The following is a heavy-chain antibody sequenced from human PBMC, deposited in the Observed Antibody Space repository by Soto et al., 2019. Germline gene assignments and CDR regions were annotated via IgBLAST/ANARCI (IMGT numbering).Heavy chain of an antibody. V-gene: IGHV4-34*01. CDR3: ARGKLYYYDGRIDY. CDR2: INHSGST. CDR1: GGSFSGYY. Sequence: SETLSLTCAVYGGSFSGYYWSWIRQPPGKGLEWIGEINHSGSTNYNPSLKSRVTISVDTSKNQFSLKLSSVTAADTAVYYCARGKLYYYDGRIDYWGQGTLVTVSS. D-gene: IGHD3-22*01. J-gene: IGHJ4*02.